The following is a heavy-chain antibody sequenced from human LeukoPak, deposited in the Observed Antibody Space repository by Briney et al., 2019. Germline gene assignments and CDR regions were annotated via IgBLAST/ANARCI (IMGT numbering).Heavy chain of an antibody. J-gene: IGHJ5*02. D-gene: IGHD3-10*01. CDR2: IDWDDGK. CDR3: ARVTMIRGARFFDT. V-gene: IGHV2-70*19. Sequence: SGPALVKPTQTLTLSCSFSGFSLKSTGMCVSWVRQPPGKALEWLALIDWDDGKHYSPSLMPRLTISPNTSKNQVVLTLTNMDPVDTATYYCARVTMIRGARFFDTWGQGTLVTVSS. CDR1: GFSLKSTGMC.